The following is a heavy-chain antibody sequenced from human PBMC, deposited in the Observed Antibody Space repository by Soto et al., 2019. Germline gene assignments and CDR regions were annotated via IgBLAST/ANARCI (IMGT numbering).Heavy chain of an antibody. D-gene: IGHD6-19*01. CDR2: ISYEGSNK. Sequence: QVQLVESGGGVVQPGRSLRLSCAASGFTFSSYAMHWVRQAPGKGLELVAVISYEGSNKYYADSVKGRFTSSRDNSKNTLYVQMNSLRAEDTAVYYCARESEQWLNNRAEYFQHWGQGTQVTVSS. CDR1: GFTFSSYA. V-gene: IGHV3-30-3*01. J-gene: IGHJ1*01. CDR3: ARESEQWLNNRAEYFQH.